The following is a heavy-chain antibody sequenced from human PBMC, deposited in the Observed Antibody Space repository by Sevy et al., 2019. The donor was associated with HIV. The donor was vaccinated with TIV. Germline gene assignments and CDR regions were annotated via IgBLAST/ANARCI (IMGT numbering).Heavy chain of an antibody. D-gene: IGHD3-10*01. CDR2: IYYSGST. Sequence: SETLSLTCTVSGGPISSGGYYWSWIRQHPGKGLEWIGYIYYSGSTYYNPSLKSRVTISVDTSKNQFSLKLSSVTAADTAVYYCARGLSRLYYYGLGGFDYWGQGTLVTVSS. J-gene: IGHJ4*02. V-gene: IGHV4-31*03. CDR1: GGPISSGGYY. CDR3: ARGLSRLYYYGLGGFDY.